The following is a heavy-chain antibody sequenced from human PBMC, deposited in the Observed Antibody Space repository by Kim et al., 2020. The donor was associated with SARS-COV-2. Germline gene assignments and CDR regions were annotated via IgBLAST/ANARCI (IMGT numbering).Heavy chain of an antibody. CDR2: IYYSGST. CDR3: ARGIAVAAYEDY. CDR1: GGSISSSSYY. D-gene: IGHD6-19*01. J-gene: IGHJ4*02. V-gene: IGHV4-39*01. Sequence: SETLSLTCTVSGGSISSSSYYWGWIRQPPGKGLEWIGSIYYSGSTYYNPSLKSRVTISVDTSKNQFSRKLSSVTAADTAVYYCARGIAVAAYEDYWGQGTLVTVSS.